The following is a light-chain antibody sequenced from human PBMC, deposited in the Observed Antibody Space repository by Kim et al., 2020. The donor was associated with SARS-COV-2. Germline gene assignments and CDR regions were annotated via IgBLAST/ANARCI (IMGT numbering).Light chain of an antibody. V-gene: IGKV1-27*01. Sequence: DIQMTQSPSSLSASVGDRVTITCRASQDIRNYVDWYQHRPGKVPKLLIYAASTLQSGVPSRFSGSGSGTDFTLTISSLQPEDVATYYCQTYYIAPFTFGPGTKVDIK. CDR2: AAS. J-gene: IGKJ3*01. CDR3: QTYYIAPFT. CDR1: QDIRNY.